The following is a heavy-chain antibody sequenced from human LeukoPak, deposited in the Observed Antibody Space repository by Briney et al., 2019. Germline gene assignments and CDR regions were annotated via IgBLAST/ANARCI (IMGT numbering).Heavy chain of an antibody. V-gene: IGHV1-24*01. CDR1: GYTFTELS. CDR2: FDPEDGET. J-gene: IGHJ4*02. Sequence: GASVKVSCKVSGYTFTELSMHWVRQAPGKGLEWVGGFDPEDGETIYAQKFQGRVTMTEDTSTDTAYMELSSLRSEDTAVYYCARAVIPVAVKPAFDYWGQGTLVTVSS. D-gene: IGHD6-13*01. CDR3: ARAVIPVAVKPAFDY.